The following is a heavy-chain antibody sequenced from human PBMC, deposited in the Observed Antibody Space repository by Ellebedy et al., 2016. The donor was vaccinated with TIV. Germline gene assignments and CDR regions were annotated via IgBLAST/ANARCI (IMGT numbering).Heavy chain of an antibody. CDR2: IYYSGST. J-gene: IGHJ6*02. CDR1: GGSISSSSYY. D-gene: IGHD5-18*01. CDR3: AREYSSDGMDV. V-gene: IGHV4-61*05. Sequence: SETLSLTCTVSGGSISSSSYYWGWIRQPPGKGLEWIGYIYYSGSTNYNPSLKSRVTISVDTSKNQFSLKLSSVTAADTAVYYCAREYSSDGMDVWGQGTTVTVSS.